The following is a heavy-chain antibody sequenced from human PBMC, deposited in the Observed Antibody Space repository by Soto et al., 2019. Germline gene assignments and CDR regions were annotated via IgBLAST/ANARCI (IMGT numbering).Heavy chain of an antibody. D-gene: IGHD2-2*01. CDR3: ASDMSTT. J-gene: IGHJ5*02. V-gene: IGHV1-8*01. CDR2: MNPNSGHT. CDR1: GYTFTSHD. Sequence: QVQLVQSGAEVKKPGASVKVSCKASGYTFTSHDINWMRQATGQGLEWMGWMNPNSGHTNYAQKFQGRVTMTRDTTIRTAYMELTNLRSEDTAIYYGASDMSTTWGQGTLVTVSS.